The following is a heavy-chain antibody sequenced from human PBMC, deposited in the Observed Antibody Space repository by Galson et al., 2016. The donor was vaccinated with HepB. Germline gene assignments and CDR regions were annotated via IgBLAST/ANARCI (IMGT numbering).Heavy chain of an antibody. D-gene: IGHD5-24*01. CDR1: GYTFTNYA. CDR3: TRNAGGYNFGD. V-gene: IGHV1-3*04. Sequence: SVKVSCKASGYTFTNYAIHWVRQAPGQRLEWMGWINTSNGNTKYSQKLQGRVTITRDTSAKIGYMELSSLISEDTAVFYCTRNAGGYNFGDWGQGTLVTVSS. J-gene: IGHJ4*02. CDR2: INTSNGNT.